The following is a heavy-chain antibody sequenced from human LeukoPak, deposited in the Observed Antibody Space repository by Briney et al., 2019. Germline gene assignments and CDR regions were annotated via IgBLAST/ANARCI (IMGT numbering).Heavy chain of an antibody. CDR2: IYYSGST. D-gene: IGHD3-3*01. V-gene: IGHV4-38-2*02. CDR1: GYSISSDYY. CDR3: ARDVRLNLAIFGVVKNWFDP. Sequence: SETLSLTCTVSGYSISSDYYWGWIRQPPGKGLEWIGSIYYSGSTYYNPSLKSRVTISVDTSKNQFSLKLSSVTAADTAVYYCARDVRLNLAIFGVVKNWFDPWGQGTLVTVSS. J-gene: IGHJ5*02.